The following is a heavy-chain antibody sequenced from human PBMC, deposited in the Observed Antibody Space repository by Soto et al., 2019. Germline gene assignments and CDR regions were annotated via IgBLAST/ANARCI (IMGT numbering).Heavy chain of an antibody. D-gene: IGHD3-10*01. CDR3: ARSFRGDPPYYYYYGMDV. V-gene: IGHV1-3*01. J-gene: IGHJ6*02. Sequence: GASVKVSCKASGYTFTSYAMHWVRQAPGQRLEWMRWINAGNSNTKYSQKFQGRVTITRDTSASTAYMELSSLRSEDTAVYYCARSFRGDPPYYYYYGMDVWGQGTTVTVSS. CDR2: INAGNSNT. CDR1: GYTFTSYA.